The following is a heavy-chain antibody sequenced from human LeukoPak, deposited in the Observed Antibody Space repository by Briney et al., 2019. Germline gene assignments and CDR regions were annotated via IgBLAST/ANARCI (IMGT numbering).Heavy chain of an antibody. CDR3: ASVWSVITMVRGVMDY. CDR1: GGSISSSSYY. Sequence: SETLSLTCTVSGGSISSSSYYWGWIRQPPGKGLEWIGSIYYSGSTYYNPSLKSRVTISVDTSKNQFSLKLSSVTAADTAVYYCASVWSVITMVRGVMDYWGQGTPVTVSS. D-gene: IGHD3-10*01. CDR2: IYYSGST. V-gene: IGHV4-39*07. J-gene: IGHJ4*02.